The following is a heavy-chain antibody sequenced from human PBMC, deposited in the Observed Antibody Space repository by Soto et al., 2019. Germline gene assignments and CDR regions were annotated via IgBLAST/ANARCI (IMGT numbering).Heavy chain of an antibody. D-gene: IGHD3-22*01. J-gene: IGHJ4*02. CDR1: GFTFSSYA. Sequence: GGSLRLSCAASGFTFSSYAMSWVRQAPGKGLEWVSAISGSGGSTYYADSVKGRFTISRDNSKNTLYLQMNSLRAEDTAVYYCAKDYYYDSSGYYYPFDYWGQGTLVTVSS. CDR3: AKDYYYDSSGYYYPFDY. CDR2: ISGSGGST. V-gene: IGHV3-23*01.